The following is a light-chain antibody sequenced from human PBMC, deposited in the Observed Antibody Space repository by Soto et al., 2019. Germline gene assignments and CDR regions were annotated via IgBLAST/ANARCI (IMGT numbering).Light chain of an antibody. V-gene: IGKV1-39*01. J-gene: IGKJ1*01. CDR2: AAS. CDR3: QQSYSTPRT. Sequence: DIQMTQSPSSLSASVGDRVTITCRASQSISSYLNWYQQKPGKAPKPLIYAASSLQSGVPSRFSGSGSGTDFPLAISSLQPEDFGTYYCQQSYSTPRTFGQGTQVEI. CDR1: QSISSY.